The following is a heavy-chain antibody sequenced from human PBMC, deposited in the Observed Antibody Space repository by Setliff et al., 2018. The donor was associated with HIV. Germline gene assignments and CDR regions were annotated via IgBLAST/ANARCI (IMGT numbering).Heavy chain of an antibody. V-gene: IGHV3-49*04. J-gene: IGHJ6*03. CDR3: TRLRGYSYGLSSYYYYYMDV. CDR2: IRSKAYGGTT. Sequence: LSLTCGVYGGSFSDHYMDWVRQAPGKGLEWVGSIRSKAYGGTTEYAASVKRRFSISRDDSKSVAYLQVNSLKTEDTAVYYCTRLRGYSYGLSSYYYYYMDVWGKGTTVTVSS. D-gene: IGHD5-18*01. CDR1: GGSFSDHY.